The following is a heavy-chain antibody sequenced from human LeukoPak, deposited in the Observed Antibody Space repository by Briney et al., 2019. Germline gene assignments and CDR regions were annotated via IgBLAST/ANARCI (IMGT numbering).Heavy chain of an antibody. CDR2: IDPSDSYT. CDR1: GYSFTSYW. V-gene: IGHV5-10-1*01. D-gene: IGHD6-13*01. Sequence: PGESLKISCKGSGYSFTSYWITWVLQLPGKGLEWMGRIDPSDSYTTYSPSFQGHVTISADKSISTAYLQWSSLKASDTALYYCACATDIASAGTDYWGQGTLVTVSS. CDR3: ACATDIASAGTDY. J-gene: IGHJ4*02.